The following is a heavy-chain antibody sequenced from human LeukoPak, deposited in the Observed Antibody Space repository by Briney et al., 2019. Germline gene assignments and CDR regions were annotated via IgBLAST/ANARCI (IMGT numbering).Heavy chain of an antibody. D-gene: IGHD3-10*01. CDR2: INPNSGGT. CDR1: GYTFTGYY. J-gene: IGHJ6*03. CDR3: ASTFRTRGYYMDV. V-gene: IGHV1-2*06. Sequence: ASVKVSRKASGYTFTGYYMRWVRQAPGQGLEWMGRINPNSGGTNYAQKFQGRVTMTRDASISTAYMELSRLRSDDTAVYYCASTFRTRGYYMDVWGKGTTVTVSS.